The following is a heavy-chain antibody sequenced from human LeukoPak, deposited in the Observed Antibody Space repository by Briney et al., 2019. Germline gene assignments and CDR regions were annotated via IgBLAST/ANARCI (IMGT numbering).Heavy chain of an antibody. CDR2: IYHSGST. J-gene: IGHJ3*02. V-gene: IGHV4-30-2*01. CDR1: GGSTSSGGYY. Sequence: PSETLSLTCTVSGGSTSSGGYYWSWIRQPPGKGLEWIGYIYHSGSTYYNPSLKSRVTISVDRSKNQFSLKLSSVTAADTAVYYCARDIKTIFGVVSLDAFDIWGQGTMVTVSS. CDR3: ARDIKTIFGVVSLDAFDI. D-gene: IGHD3-3*01.